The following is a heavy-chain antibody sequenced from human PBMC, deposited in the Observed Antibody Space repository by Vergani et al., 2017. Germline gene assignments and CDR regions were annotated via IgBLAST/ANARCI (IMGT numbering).Heavy chain of an antibody. J-gene: IGHJ3*02. D-gene: IGHD6-13*01. CDR3: ARASIAAAGTSAFDI. V-gene: IGHV1-69*13. Sequence: QVQLVQSGAEVKKTGSSVKVSCKASGGTFSSYAISWVRQAPGQGLEWMGRIIPIFGTANYAQKFQGRVTITADESTSTAYMELSSLRSEDTAVYYCARASIAAAGTSAFDIWGQGTMVTVSS. CDR2: IIPIFGTA. CDR1: GGTFSSYA.